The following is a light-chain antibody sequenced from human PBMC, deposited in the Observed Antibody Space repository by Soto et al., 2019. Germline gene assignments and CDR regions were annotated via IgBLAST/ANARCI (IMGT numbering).Light chain of an antibody. Sequence: DIQMTQSPASLSASLGYRFTITCRASQVISNYLAWYQQQPWKVPTLLIYAASTLKSGVPPLFSGSGSGKAFTITISSMQHADVGTYYCQKYKSAWRLTFGGGTKGDIK. J-gene: IGKJ4*01. CDR2: AAS. CDR1: QVISNY. CDR3: QKYKSAWRLT. V-gene: IGKV1-27*01.